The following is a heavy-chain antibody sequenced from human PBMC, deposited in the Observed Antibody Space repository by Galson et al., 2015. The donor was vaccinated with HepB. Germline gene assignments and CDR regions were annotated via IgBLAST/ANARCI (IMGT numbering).Heavy chain of an antibody. CDR1: GFTLSSYS. V-gene: IGHV3-48*04. CDR3: ARGPLRYYYDSSGYDY. J-gene: IGHJ4*02. D-gene: IGHD3-22*01. Sequence: SLRLSCAASGFTLSSYSMNWVRQAPGKGLEWVSYISSSSSTIYYADSVKGRFTISRDNAKNSLYLQMNSLRAEDTAVYYCARGPLRYYYDSSGYDYWGQGTLVTVSS. CDR2: ISSSSSTI.